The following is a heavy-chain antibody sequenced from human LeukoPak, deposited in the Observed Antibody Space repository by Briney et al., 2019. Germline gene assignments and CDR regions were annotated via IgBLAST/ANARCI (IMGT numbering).Heavy chain of an antibody. CDR3: ARDFGGWSLWVFDI. CDR1: GYTFTGYY. CDR2: INPNSGGT. J-gene: IGHJ3*02. V-gene: IGHV1-2*02. Sequence: ASVKVSCKASGYTFTGYYMHWVRQAPGQGLEWMGWINPNSGGTNYAQKFQGRVTMTRDTSISTAYMELSRLRSDDTAVYYCARDFGGWSLWVFDIWGQGTMVTVSS. D-gene: IGHD6-19*01.